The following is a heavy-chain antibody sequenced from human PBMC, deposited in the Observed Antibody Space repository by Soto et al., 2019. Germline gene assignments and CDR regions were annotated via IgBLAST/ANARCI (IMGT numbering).Heavy chain of an antibody. CDR1: GASISSGY. Sequence: SETLSLTCTVSGASISSGYWSWIRQSPGKGLEWIGYIYYDGRTHYNPSVRSRVIISVDTSKNQFSLKLSSVTAADTAVYYCAGDQLVISPYYYYGMDVWGQGTTVTVSS. J-gene: IGHJ6*02. D-gene: IGHD3-9*01. CDR2: IYYDGRT. V-gene: IGHV4-30-4*01. CDR3: AGDQLVISPYYYYGMDV.